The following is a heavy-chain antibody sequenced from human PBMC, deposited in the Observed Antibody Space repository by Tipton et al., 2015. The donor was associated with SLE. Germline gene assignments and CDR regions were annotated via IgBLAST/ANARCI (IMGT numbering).Heavy chain of an antibody. J-gene: IGHJ4*02. V-gene: IGHV4-59*11. CDR3: ARYSGRYFFDY. D-gene: IGHD6-13*01. Sequence: TLSLTCSVSGGSIGSHSWSWIRQPPGKGLEWIGHSDYRGSTHYNPSLKSRVTISVDTAKNHFSLNLSSVTAAYTAVYYCARYSGRYFFDYWGQGTLVTVSS. CDR1: GGSIGSHS. CDR2: SDYRGST.